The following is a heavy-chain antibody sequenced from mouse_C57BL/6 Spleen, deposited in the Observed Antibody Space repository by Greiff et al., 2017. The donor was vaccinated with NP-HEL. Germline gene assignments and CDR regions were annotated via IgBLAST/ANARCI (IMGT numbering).Heavy chain of an antibody. CDR3: ASFYSNFEGYFDV. CDR2: IDPANGNT. D-gene: IGHD2-5*01. J-gene: IGHJ1*03. V-gene: IGHV14-3*01. Sequence: VQLKESVAELVRPGASVKLSCTASGFNIKNTYMHWVKQRPEQGLEWIGRIDPANGNTKYAPKFQGKATITADTSSNTAYLQLSSLTSEDTAIYYCASFYSNFEGYFDVWGTGTTVTVSS. CDR1: GFNIKNTY.